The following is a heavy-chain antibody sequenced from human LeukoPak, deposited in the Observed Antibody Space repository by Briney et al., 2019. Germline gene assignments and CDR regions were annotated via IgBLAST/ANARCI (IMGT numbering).Heavy chain of an antibody. V-gene: IGHV3-48*03. CDR2: ISSSGSAI. J-gene: IGHJ4*02. D-gene: IGHD2-15*01. Sequence: GGSLRLSCAASGFTFSSYEMNWVRQAPGKGLEWVSYISSSGSAIYDADSVKGRFTISRDNVRNSLHLQMNSLRAEDTAVYYCARERGYGYFDSWGQGTLVTVSS. CDR3: ARERGYGYFDS. CDR1: GFTFSSYE.